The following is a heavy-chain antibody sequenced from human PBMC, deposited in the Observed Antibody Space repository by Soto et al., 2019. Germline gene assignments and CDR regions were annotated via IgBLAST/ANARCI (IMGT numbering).Heavy chain of an antibody. D-gene: IGHD6-6*01. Sequence: PGGALSLSCTVSGVTISHYARNWVRQAPGKGLEWVAGLSGSGDSTYYADSVKGRFTISRDNSKNTLYLQMNSLRAEDTAVYYCAKDLSVAELVYSYYHDYNGMDVWGQGTAVTVSS. J-gene: IGHJ6*02. CDR1: GVTISHYA. CDR3: AKDLSVAELVYSYYHDYNGMDV. V-gene: IGHV3-23*01. CDR2: LSGSGDST.